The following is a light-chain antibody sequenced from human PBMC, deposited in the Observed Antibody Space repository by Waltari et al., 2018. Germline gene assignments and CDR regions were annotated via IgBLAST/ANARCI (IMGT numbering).Light chain of an antibody. J-gene: IGKJ1*01. CDR1: QGISNA. V-gene: IGKV1-17*01. CDR2: AAS. CDR3: QQRNSYPWT. Sequence: DIQMTQAPSSLSASVGDKVTITCRASQGISNALAWYQQKPGKAPKLLIYAASNLQSGVPSRFGGSGSGTDFTLTISSLQPEDFAVYYCQQRNSYPWTFGQGTKVEIK.